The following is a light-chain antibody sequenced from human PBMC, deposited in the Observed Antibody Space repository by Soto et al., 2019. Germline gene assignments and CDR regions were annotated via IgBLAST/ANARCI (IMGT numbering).Light chain of an antibody. CDR1: QSAGNF. Sequence: EIMMTQSPSTLSVSPGERASLSCRASQSAGNFLAWYQQKPGQAPRLLIYYISTRATGIPARFSGSGSGTEFTLTINSLQPEDSAVYYCQQHNQWPLTFGQGTRLEIK. CDR3: QQHNQWPLT. CDR2: YIS. V-gene: IGKV3D-15*01. J-gene: IGKJ5*01.